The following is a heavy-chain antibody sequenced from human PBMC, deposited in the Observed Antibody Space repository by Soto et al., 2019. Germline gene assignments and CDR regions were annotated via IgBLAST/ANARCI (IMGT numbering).Heavy chain of an antibody. D-gene: IGHD3-9*01. Sequence: QVPLVQSGAEVKKPGASVKVSCRAAGYTFTSYGTSWVRQAPGQGLEWMGWISAFNDKTNYAQKFQGRVTMATDKSTSTAYMELRYLRSDDTAVYYCARADYDILTGPTSYYYGMDVWGQGTTVTVAS. CDR1: GYTFTSYG. V-gene: IGHV1-18*01. CDR3: ARADYDILTGPTSYYYGMDV. J-gene: IGHJ6*02. CDR2: ISAFNDKT.